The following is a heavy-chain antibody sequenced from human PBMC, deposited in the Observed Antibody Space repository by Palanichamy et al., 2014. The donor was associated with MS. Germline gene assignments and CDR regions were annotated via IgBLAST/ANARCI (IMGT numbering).Heavy chain of an antibody. D-gene: IGHD1-14*01. V-gene: IGHV3-30*18. CDR3: AKDLTGPTI. Sequence: QEQLVESGGGVVQSGRSLRLSCSATGFILSYYGMHWVRQAPGKGLEWVATMSHDGINQCYLDSVKGRFTVSRDSFKNTLYLQMDNLRDEDTALYYCAKDLTGPTIWGQGTLVTVSS. J-gene: IGHJ4*02. CDR2: MSHDGINQ. CDR1: GFILSYYG.